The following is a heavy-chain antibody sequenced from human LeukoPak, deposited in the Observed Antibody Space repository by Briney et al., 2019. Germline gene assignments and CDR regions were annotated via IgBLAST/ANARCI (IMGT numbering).Heavy chain of an antibody. J-gene: IGHJ4*02. D-gene: IGHD2-2*01. CDR2: IDPSDSYT. CDR3: VRHLSDITSCPNY. V-gene: IGHV5-10-1*01. Sequence: GESLKISCKGSGDSFTSYWSSWLRQMPGKERVWLGRIDPSDSYTNYSPSFQGHVTISADKSISTAYLQWSSLKASDTAMYYCVRHLSDITSCPNYWGPGTLITVAS. CDR1: GDSFTSYW.